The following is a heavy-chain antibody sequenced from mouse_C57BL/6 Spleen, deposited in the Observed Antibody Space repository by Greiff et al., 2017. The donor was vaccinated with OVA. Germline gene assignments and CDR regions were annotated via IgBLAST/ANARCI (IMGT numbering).Heavy chain of an antibody. CDR1: GYTFTSYW. CDR3: ARSELGTYFDY. CDR2: IHPNSGST. J-gene: IGHJ2*01. D-gene: IGHD3-3*01. V-gene: IGHV1-64*01. Sequence: QVQLQQPGAELVKPGASVKLSCKASGYTFTSYWMHWVKQRPGQGLEWIGMIHPNSGSTNYNEKFKSKATLTVDKSSSTAYMQLSSLTSEDSAVXYCARSELGTYFDYWGQGTTLTVSS.